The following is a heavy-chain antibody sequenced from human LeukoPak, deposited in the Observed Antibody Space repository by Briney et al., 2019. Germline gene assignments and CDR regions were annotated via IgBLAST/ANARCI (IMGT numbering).Heavy chain of an antibody. CDR1: GFTVSTNY. CDR3: AREFGYCSTTSCPLGF. Sequence: GGSLRLSCAASGFTVSTNYMGWVRQAPGKGLEWVSVIYNVENGGKTFYADSVKGRFTISRDNSKNTLYLQMNSLRAEDTAVYYCAREFGYCSTTSCPLGFWGQGTPVTVSS. CDR2: IYNVENGGKT. J-gene: IGHJ4*02. D-gene: IGHD2-2*03. V-gene: IGHV3-53*01.